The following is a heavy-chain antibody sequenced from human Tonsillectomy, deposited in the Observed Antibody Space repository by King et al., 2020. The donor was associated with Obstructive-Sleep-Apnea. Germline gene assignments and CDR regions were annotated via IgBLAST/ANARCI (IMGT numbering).Heavy chain of an antibody. Sequence: VQLVESGAEVKKPGESLKISCKESGYTFTSYWIVWVRQMPGKGLEWMGTIYPGDSDTRYSPSFQGQVTISADKSTRTAYLQWSSLKASDTAMYYCARSGKVDAFDIWGRGTMVTVSS. V-gene: IGHV5-51*01. CDR2: IYPGDSDT. CDR1: GYTFTSYW. CDR3: ARSGKVDAFDI. J-gene: IGHJ3*02.